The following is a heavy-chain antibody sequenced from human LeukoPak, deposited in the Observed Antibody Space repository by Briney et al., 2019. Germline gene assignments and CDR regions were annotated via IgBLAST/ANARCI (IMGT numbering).Heavy chain of an antibody. CDR1: GFTFSSYS. Sequence: RTGGSLRLSCAASGFTFSSYSMNWVRQAPGKGPEWVSSISSSSSYIYYADSVKGRFTISRDNAKNSLYLQMNSLRAEDTAVYYCARDGINAFDIWGQGTMVTVSS. D-gene: IGHD2-15*01. J-gene: IGHJ3*02. V-gene: IGHV3-21*01. CDR3: ARDGINAFDI. CDR2: ISSSSSYI.